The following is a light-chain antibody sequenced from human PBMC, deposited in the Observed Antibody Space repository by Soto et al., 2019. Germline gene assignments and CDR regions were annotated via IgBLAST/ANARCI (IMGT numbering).Light chain of an antibody. CDR1: QSISSW. J-gene: IGKJ5*01. CDR3: QHYDSLPIT. CDR2: GAS. Sequence: DIQMTQSPSSLSASVGDRVTITCRASQSISSWLAWYQQKPGQAPRLLIYGASSRATGIPARFSGSGSGTDFTLTISRLEPEDFAVFYCQHYDSLPITFGQGTRLEIK. V-gene: IGKV1-5*01.